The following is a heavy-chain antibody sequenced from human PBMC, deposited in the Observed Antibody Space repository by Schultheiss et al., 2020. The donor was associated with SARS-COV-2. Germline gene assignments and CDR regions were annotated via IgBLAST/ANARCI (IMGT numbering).Heavy chain of an antibody. CDR3: AEGRYGDYGEY. J-gene: IGHJ4*02. CDR2: IIPIFGTA. D-gene: IGHD4-17*01. V-gene: IGHV1-69*06. Sequence: SVKVSCKASGYIFTSFYMHWVRQAPGQGLEWMGGIIPIFGTANYAQKFQGRVTITADKSTSTAYMELSSLRSEDTAVYYCAEGRYGDYGEYWGQGTLVTVSS. CDR1: GYIFTSFY.